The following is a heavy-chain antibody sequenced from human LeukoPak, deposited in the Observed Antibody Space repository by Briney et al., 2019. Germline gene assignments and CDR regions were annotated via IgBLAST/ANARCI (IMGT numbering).Heavy chain of an antibody. CDR3: ARHVVRIAVADTGLVGGPHLDY. D-gene: IGHD6-19*01. J-gene: IGHJ4*02. Sequence: SETLSLTCAVYGGSFSGYYWSWIRQPPGKGLEWIGEINHSGSTNYNPSLKSRVTISVDTSKNQFSLKLSSVTAADTAVYYCARHVVRIAVADTGLVGGPHLDYWGQGTLVTVSS. CDR1: GGSFSGYY. V-gene: IGHV4-34*01. CDR2: INHSGST.